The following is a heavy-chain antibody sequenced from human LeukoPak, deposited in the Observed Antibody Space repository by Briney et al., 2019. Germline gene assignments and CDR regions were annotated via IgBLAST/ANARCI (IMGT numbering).Heavy chain of an antibody. V-gene: IGHV1-18*01. CDR2: ISNYNGDT. CDR1: RYRPTRSV. Sequence: ASVKVSSMAPRYRPTRSVPLSGRPAPGQGLGWMGWISNYNGDTNYAQQLQCIVTMTTHTTTSTAYMEVRSLTSDDTAVYYRARDPSNTSGRNPYFDYWGQGTLVTVSS. J-gene: IGHJ4*02. D-gene: IGHD1-14*01. CDR3: ARDPSNTSGRNPYFDY.